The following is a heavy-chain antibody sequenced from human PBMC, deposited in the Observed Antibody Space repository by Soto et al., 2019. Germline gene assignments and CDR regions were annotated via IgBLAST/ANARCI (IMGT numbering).Heavy chain of an antibody. J-gene: IGHJ5*01. CDR3: ARHDRKAVPSTMGWFDS. D-gene: IGHD5-12*01. V-gene: IGHV4-39*01. Sequence: QLQLQESGPGLVKPSETLSLTCTVSGASISSSSYDWGWIRQPPGKGPEWIGSIRYSGTTYYSVSLKCRVTISLDTSENQLSLKRTSVTAADTALYYCARHDRKAVPSTMGWFDSWGQGILVTVSS. CDR1: GASISSSSYD. CDR2: IRYSGTT.